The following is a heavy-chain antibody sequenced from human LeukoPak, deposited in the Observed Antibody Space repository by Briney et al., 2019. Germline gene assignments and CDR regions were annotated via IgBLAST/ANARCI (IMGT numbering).Heavy chain of an antibody. CDR3: ARDIVVVVAATLANWFDP. Sequence: ASVKVSCKASGYTFTSYGINWVRQAPGQGLEWMGWISAYNGNTNYAQKLQGSVTMTTDTSTSTAYMELRSLRSDDTAMYYCARDIVVVVAATLANWFDPWGQGTLVTVSS. CDR2: ISAYNGNT. V-gene: IGHV1-18*01. CDR1: GYTFTSYG. D-gene: IGHD2-15*01. J-gene: IGHJ5*02.